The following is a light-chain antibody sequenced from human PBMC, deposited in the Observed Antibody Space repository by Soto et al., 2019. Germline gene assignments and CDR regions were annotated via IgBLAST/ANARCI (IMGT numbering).Light chain of an antibody. CDR3: QQRNPLT. Sequence: EIVLTQSPATLSLSPGERATLSCRASQSVSSYLAWHQQKPGQAPRLLIYDASNRATGIPARFSGSGSGTDFTLTISSLEPEDFAVYYCQQRNPLTFGGGTKVDIK. CDR2: DAS. CDR1: QSVSSY. V-gene: IGKV3-11*01. J-gene: IGKJ4*01.